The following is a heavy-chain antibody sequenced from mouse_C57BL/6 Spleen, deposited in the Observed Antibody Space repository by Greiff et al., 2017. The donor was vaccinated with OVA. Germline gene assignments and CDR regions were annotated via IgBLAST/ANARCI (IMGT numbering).Heavy chain of an antibody. J-gene: IGHJ3*01. CDR3: AREEGVYYGSTAY. CDR1: GYTFTDYY. CDR2: INPNNGGT. Sequence: VQLQQSGPELVKPGASVKISCKASGYTFTDYYMNWVKQSHGKSLEWIGDINPNNGGTSYNQKFKGKATLTVDKSSSTAYMELRSLTSEDSAVYYCAREEGVYYGSTAYWGQGTLVTVSA. D-gene: IGHD1-1*01. V-gene: IGHV1-26*01.